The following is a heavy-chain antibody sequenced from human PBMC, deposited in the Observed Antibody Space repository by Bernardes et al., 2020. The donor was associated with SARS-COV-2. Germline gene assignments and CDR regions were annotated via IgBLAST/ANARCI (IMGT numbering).Heavy chain of an antibody. J-gene: IGHJ6*02. Sequence: GWSLRLSCAASGFIFSDFWMTWVRQAPGKGLEWVANINEDGSQKYYVDSVKGRFSISRDNAKNSLYLQLNSLRAEDTAVYYCAKNAKYSSSSMEVWGQGTTVTVS. D-gene: IGHD6-6*01. CDR2: INEDGSQK. CDR3: AKNAKYSSSSMEV. CDR1: GFIFSDFW. V-gene: IGHV3-7*01.